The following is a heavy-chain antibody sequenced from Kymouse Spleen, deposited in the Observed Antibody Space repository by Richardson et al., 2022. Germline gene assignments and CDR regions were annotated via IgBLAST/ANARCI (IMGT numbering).Heavy chain of an antibody. V-gene: IGHV1-18*01. D-gene: IGHD1-26*01. CDR2: ISAYNGNT. CDR1: GYTFTSYG. J-gene: IGHJ6*02. Sequence: QVQLVQSGAEVKKPGASVKVSCKASGYTFTSYGISWVRQAPGQGLEWMGWISAYNGNTNYAQKLQGRVTMTTDTSTSTAYMELRSLRSDDTAVYYCARDRWELLGYYYYYGMDVWGQGTTVTVSS. CDR3: ARDRWELLGYYYYYGMDV.